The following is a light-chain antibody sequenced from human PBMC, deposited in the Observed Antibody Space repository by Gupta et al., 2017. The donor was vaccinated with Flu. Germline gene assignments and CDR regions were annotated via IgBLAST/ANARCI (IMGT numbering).Light chain of an antibody. Sequence: QSVLPPPPSVSRAPGPRVAIPCTRRNSHIGAHYAVHWYYQLPGTAPKLLIHGDDNRPSGVPDRFSGSKSGNSASLAITGLQPEDEAEYYCQSFESSLNEWVFGGGTRLTVL. CDR2: GDD. CDR1: NSHIGAHYA. CDR3: QSFESSLNEWV. V-gene: IGLV1-40*01. J-gene: IGLJ3*02.